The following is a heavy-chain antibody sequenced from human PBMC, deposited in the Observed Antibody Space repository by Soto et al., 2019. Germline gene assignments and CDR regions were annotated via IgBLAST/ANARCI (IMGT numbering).Heavy chain of an antibody. V-gene: IGHV4-59*01. D-gene: IGHD3-22*01. CDR1: GDSISSDY. CDR2: IYYSGST. Sequence: SETLSLTCTVSGDSISSDYWSWIRQPPGRGLEWIGYIYYSGSTNYNPSLKSRVTISVDTSKNQFSLKLSSVTAADTAVYYCARVLVPYDIDAFDIWGQGTMVTVSS. CDR3: ARVLVPYDIDAFDI. J-gene: IGHJ3*02.